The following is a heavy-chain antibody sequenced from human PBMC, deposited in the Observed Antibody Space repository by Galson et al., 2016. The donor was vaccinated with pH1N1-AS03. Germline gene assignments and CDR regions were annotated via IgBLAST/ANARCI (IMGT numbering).Heavy chain of an antibody. D-gene: IGHD3-10*01. CDR3: TSGMVELDY. J-gene: IGHJ4*02. Sequence: PGKGLEWVANIDQDGSEKYYMDSVEGRFTISRDNAKNSLSLQMNSLRSEDTAVYYCTSGMVELDYWGQGTLVTVSS. V-gene: IGHV3-7*01. CDR2: IDQDGSEK.